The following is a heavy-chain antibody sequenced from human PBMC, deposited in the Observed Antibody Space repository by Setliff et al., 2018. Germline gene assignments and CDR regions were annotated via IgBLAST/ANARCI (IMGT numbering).Heavy chain of an antibody. V-gene: IGHV3-23*01. D-gene: IGHD3-22*01. Sequence: PGGSLRLSCAASGLTFSSYAMSWVRQAPGKGLEWVSAISGSGGSTYYADSVKGRFTISRDNAKNSLYLQMNSLRAEDTAVYYCARYGYYYDSSAYYPVDKWGQGTLVTVSS. CDR3: ARYGYYYDSSAYYPVDK. CDR2: ISGSGGST. CDR1: GLTFSSYA. J-gene: IGHJ4*02.